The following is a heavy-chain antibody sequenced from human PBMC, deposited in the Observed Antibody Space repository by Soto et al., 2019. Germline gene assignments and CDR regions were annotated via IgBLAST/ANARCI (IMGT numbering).Heavy chain of an antibody. J-gene: IGHJ3*02. CDR3: ARSIAARPFLGALDM. Sequence: QITLKESGPTLVKPTQTLTLTCTFSGFSLSTSGVGVGWIRQPPGKALELLALIYWDDDKRYSPSLKSRLTITKDTSKNQVVLTMTNMDPVDTATYYCARSIAARPFLGALDMWGQGTMVTVSS. V-gene: IGHV2-5*02. D-gene: IGHD6-6*01. CDR2: IYWDDDK. CDR1: GFSLSTSGVG.